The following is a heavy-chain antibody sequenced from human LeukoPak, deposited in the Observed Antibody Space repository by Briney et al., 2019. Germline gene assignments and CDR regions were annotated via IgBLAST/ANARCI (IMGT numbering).Heavy chain of an antibody. J-gene: IGHJ4*02. CDR2: IYYSGST. CDR3: ARRGIAVDY. D-gene: IGHD6-19*01. Sequence: SETLSLTCTVSGGSISSYYWSWIRQPPGKGLEWIGYIYYSGSTNYNPSLKSRVTISVDTSKNQFSLKLSSVTAADTAVYYCARRGIAVDYWGQGTLVTVSS. CDR1: GGSISSYY. V-gene: IGHV4-59*08.